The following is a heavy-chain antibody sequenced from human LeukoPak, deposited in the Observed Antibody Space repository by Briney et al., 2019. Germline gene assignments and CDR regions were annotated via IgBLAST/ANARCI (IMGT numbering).Heavy chain of an antibody. V-gene: IGHV1-2*06. CDR3: ARVASVTIFGVVIMGNWFDP. CDR1: GYTFTGYY. Sequence: ASVKVSCKVSGYTFTGYYMHWVRQAPGQGLEWMGRINPNSGGTNYAQKFQGRVTMTRDTSISTAYMELSRLRSDDTAVYYCARVASVTIFGVVIMGNWFDPWGQGTLVTVSS. D-gene: IGHD3-3*01. J-gene: IGHJ5*02. CDR2: INPNSGGT.